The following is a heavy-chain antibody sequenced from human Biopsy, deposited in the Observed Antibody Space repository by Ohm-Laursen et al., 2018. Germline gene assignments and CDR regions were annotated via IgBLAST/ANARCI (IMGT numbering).Heavy chain of an antibody. D-gene: IGHD6-19*01. CDR2: INPDSGVT. J-gene: IGHJ4*02. CDR1: GYTFSGYY. V-gene: IGHV1-2*02. CDR3: ARDKYRSWNYFNN. Sequence: SVKVSCKASGYTFSGYYMHWVRQAPGQGLEWMGWINPDSGVTNYAQKFQGRVTMTRDTSISTAYMELSRLGSDDTAVYYCARDKYRSWNYFNNWGQGSLVTVSS.